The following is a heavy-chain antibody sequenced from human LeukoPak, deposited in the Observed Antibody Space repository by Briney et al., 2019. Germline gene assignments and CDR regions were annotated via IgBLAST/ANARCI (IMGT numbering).Heavy chain of an antibody. CDR3: ARDSMITFGGVIGTGPFDY. CDR1: GGSISSSSYY. J-gene: IGHJ4*02. V-gene: IGHV4-39*07. D-gene: IGHD3-16*02. CDR2: IYYSGST. Sequence: SETLSLTCTVSGGSISSSSYYWGWIRQPPGKGLEWIGSIYYSGSTYYNPSLKSRVTISVDTSKNQFSLKLSSVTAADTAVYYCARDSMITFGGVIGTGPFDYWGQGTLVTVSS.